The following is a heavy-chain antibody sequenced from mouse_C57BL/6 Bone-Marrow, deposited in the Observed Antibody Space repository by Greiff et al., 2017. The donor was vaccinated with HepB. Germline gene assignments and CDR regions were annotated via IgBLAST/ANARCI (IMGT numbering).Heavy chain of an antibody. CDR1: GYTFTDYN. J-gene: IGHJ4*01. CDR3: ARGITTVVAMDY. CDR2: INPNNGGT. Sequence: EVQLQQSGPELVQPGASVKIPCKASGYTFTDYNMDWVKQCHGKSLEWIGDINPNNGGTIYNQKFKGQATLTVDKSSSTTYMELRSLTSEDTSVYYGARGITTVVAMDYWGQGTSVTVSS. D-gene: IGHD1-1*02. V-gene: IGHV1-18*01.